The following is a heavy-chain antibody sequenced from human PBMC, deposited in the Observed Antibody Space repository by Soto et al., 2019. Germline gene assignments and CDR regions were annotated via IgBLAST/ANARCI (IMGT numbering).Heavy chain of an antibody. CDR2: IKSKTDGGTT. CDR1: GFTFSNAW. J-gene: IGHJ4*02. V-gene: IGHV3-15*07. D-gene: IGHD6-6*01. Sequence: GGSLRLSCAASGFTFSNAWMNWVRQAPGKGLEWVGRIKSKTDGGTTDYAAPVKGRFTISRDDSKNTLYLQMNSLKTEDTAVYYCTTALPPSIVARLWYWGQGTLVTVSS. CDR3: TTALPPSIVARLWY.